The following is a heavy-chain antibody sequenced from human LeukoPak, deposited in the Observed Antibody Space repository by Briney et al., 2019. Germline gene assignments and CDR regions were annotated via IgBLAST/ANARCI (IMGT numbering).Heavy chain of an antibody. Sequence: GGSLRLSCAASGFTVSSNYMSWVRQAPGKGLEWVSVIYRGGTTYYADSVKGRFTISRDSSKNTLYLQMNSLRAEDTAVYYCARELQMSGDSPHWGQGTLVTVSS. CDR2: IYRGGTT. CDR1: GFTVSSNY. J-gene: IGHJ1*01. D-gene: IGHD4-17*01. CDR3: ARELQMSGDSPH. V-gene: IGHV3-53*01.